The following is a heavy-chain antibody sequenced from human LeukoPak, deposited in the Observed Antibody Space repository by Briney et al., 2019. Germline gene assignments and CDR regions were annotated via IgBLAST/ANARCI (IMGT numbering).Heavy chain of an antibody. CDR1: GLTFSTSA. CDR3: AKMGSTPYYDHFDYFDY. Sequence: GGSLRLSCGASGLTFSTSAMSWVRQAPGQGLEWISGISGSGVTTYYADSVKGRFTISRDNSENTVYLQMDSQRVEDTALYYCAKMGSTPYYDHFDYFDYWGQGTQVTVSS. CDR2: ISGSGVTT. V-gene: IGHV3-23*01. J-gene: IGHJ4*02. D-gene: IGHD3-16*01.